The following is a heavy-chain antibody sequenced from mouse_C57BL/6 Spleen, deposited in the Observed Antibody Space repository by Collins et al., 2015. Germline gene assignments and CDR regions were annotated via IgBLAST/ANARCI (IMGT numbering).Heavy chain of an antibody. CDR1: GFTFTDYY. V-gene: IGHV7-3*02. D-gene: IGHD1-1*01. J-gene: IGHJ4*01. Sequence: EVKLVESGGGLVQPGGSLRLSCATSGFTFTDYYMSWVRQPPGKALEWLGFIRNKANGYTTEYSASVKGRFTISRDNSQSILYLQMNTLRAEDSATYYCARRDYGSSYAMDYWGSRNLSHRLL. CDR2: IRNKANGYTT. CDR3: ARRDYGSSYAMDY.